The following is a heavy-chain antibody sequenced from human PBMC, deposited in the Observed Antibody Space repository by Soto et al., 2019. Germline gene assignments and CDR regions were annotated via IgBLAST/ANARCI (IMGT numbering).Heavy chain of an antibody. J-gene: IGHJ6*02. CDR1: GGTFSSYA. D-gene: IGHD4-4*01. Sequence: SVKVSCKASGGTFSSYAISWVRQAPGQGLEWMGRIIPFIGTANYAQKFQGRVTITADESTSTAYMELTSLRSEDTAVYYCARVVMTTVPESYYYGMDVWGQGTTVTVSS. V-gene: IGHV1-69*11. CDR2: IIPFIGTA. CDR3: ARVVMTTVPESYYYGMDV.